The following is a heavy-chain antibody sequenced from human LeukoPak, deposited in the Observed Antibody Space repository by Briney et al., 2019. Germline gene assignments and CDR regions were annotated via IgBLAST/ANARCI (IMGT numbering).Heavy chain of an antibody. V-gene: IGHV1-69*06. J-gene: IGHJ4*02. D-gene: IGHD3-22*01. CDR3: ARADSSGYSDFDY. Sequence: SVKVSCKASGGTFSTYAISWVRQAPGQGLEWMGGIIPIFGTANYEQKFQGRVTITADKSTSTAYMELSSLRSEDTAVYYCARADSSGYSDFDYWGQGTLVTVSS. CDR2: IIPIFGTA. CDR1: GGTFSTYA.